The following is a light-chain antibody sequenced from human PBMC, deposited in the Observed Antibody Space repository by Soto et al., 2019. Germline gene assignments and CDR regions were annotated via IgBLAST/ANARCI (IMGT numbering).Light chain of an antibody. CDR3: SSYTSTSTYV. Sequence: QSALTQPASVSGSPGQSIAISCTGTSSDVGGYNYVCWYQQHPGKAPKLMIYDVSNRPSGGSDRFSGSKSGNTASLTISGIQAEDEADYYCSSYTSTSTYVFGTGTKLTVL. J-gene: IGLJ1*01. CDR1: SSDVGGYNY. V-gene: IGLV2-14*01. CDR2: DVS.